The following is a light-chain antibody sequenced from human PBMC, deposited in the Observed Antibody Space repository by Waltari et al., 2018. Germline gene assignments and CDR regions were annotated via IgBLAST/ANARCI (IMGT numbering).Light chain of an antibody. CDR3: SSFTTSDTLVI. CDR1: GRDIGAYGC. Sequence: QSALTQPASGSGSPGQSSTISCPGTGRDIGAYGCVPWYQQHPDKVPKVIIYDHSLRPSGISDRFSGSKSGNTASRTISGLQAEDEGDYYCSSFTTSDTLVIFGGGTKVTVL. V-gene: IGLV2-14*03. CDR2: DHS. J-gene: IGLJ2*01.